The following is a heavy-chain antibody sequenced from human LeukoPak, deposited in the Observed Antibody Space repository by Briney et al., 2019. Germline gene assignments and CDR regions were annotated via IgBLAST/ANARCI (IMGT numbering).Heavy chain of an antibody. J-gene: IGHJ4*02. D-gene: IGHD5-18*01. CDR1: GGSFSGYY. Sequence: SETLSLTCAVYGGSFSGYYWSWIRQPPGKGLEWIGEINHSGSTNYNPSLKSRVTISVHTSKNQFSLKLSSVTAADTAVYYCARTRIQLWSSPLDYWGQGTLVTVSS. V-gene: IGHV4-34*01. CDR2: INHSGST. CDR3: ARTRIQLWSSPLDY.